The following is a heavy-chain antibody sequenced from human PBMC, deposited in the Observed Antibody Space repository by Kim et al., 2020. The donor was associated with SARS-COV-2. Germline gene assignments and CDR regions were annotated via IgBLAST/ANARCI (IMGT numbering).Heavy chain of an antibody. CDR2: IK. D-gene: IGHD1-26*01. Sequence: IKYYADSVKGRFTISRDNSKNTLYLQMNSLRAEDTAVYYCARNLSGSSTYWGQGTLVTVSS. V-gene: IGHV3-30*01. J-gene: IGHJ4*02. CDR3: ARNLSGSSTY.